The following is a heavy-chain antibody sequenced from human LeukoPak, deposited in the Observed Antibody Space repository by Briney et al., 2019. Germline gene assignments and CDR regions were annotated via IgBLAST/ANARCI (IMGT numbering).Heavy chain of an antibody. V-gene: IGHV3-23*01. CDR1: GFTFSNYA. D-gene: IGHD2/OR15-2a*01. CDR2: ISGSGGST. CDR3: AKKHSTGLDP. Sequence: PGGTLRLSCAASGFTFSNYAMNWVRQAPGKGLEWVSAISGSGGSTYYADSVKGRFTISRGNSKNTLFLQMNSLRAEDTAVYYCAKKHSTGLDPWGQGTLVTVSS. J-gene: IGHJ5*02.